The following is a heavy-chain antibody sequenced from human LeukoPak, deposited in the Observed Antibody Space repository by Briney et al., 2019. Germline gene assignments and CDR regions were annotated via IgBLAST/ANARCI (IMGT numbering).Heavy chain of an antibody. D-gene: IGHD2-2*01. Sequence: PSETLSLTCTVSGGSISSYYWSWIRQTPGKGLEWIGYVSYSGSTNYDPSLKSRVTISVDTSKNQFSLKLSSVTAADTAVYYCARTFTAGYCSSTSCSGEGVYFDYWGQGTLVTVSS. CDR1: GGSISSYY. CDR2: VSYSGST. J-gene: IGHJ4*02. V-gene: IGHV4-59*01. CDR3: ARTFTAGYCSSTSCSGEGVYFDY.